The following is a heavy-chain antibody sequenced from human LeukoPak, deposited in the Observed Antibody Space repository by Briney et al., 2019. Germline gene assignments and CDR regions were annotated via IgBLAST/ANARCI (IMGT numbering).Heavy chain of an antibody. CDR2: IYYSGST. CDR1: GGSVSSGSYY. V-gene: IGHV4-61*01. Sequence: PSETLSLTCTVSGGSVSSGSYYWSWIRQPPGKGLEWIGYIYYSGSTNYNPSLKSRVTISVDTSKNQFPLKLSSVTAADTAVYYCARASEVWLRFSYYFDYWGQGTLVTVSS. J-gene: IGHJ4*02. D-gene: IGHD3-16*01. CDR3: ARASEVWLRFSYYFDY.